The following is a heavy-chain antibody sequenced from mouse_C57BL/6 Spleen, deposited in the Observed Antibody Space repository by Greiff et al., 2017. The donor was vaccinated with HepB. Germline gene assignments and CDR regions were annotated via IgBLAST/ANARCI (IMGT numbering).Heavy chain of an antibody. CDR1: GYTFTDYE. CDR2: IDPETGGT. Sequence: QVQLQQSGAELVRPGASVTLSCKASGYTFTDYEMHWVKQTPVHGLEWIGAIDPETGGTAYNQKFKGKAILTADKSSSTAYMELRSLTSEDSAVYYWTRGGATVVRGGYFDVWGTGTTVTVSA. CDR3: TRGGATVVRGGYFDV. D-gene: IGHD1-1*01. V-gene: IGHV1-15*01. J-gene: IGHJ1*03.